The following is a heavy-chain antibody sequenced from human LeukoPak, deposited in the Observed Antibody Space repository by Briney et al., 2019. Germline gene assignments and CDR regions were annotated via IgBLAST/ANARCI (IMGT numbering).Heavy chain of an antibody. D-gene: IGHD3-3*01. Sequence: PGGSLRLSCAASGFTFSSYAMHWVRQAPGKGLEWVAVISYDGSNKYYADSVKGRFTISRDNSKNTLYLQMNSLRAEDTAAYYCARGVYDFWSGYYYGMDVWGQGTTVTVSS. V-gene: IGHV3-30-3*01. CDR3: ARGVYDFWSGYYYGMDV. CDR1: GFTFSSYA. CDR2: ISYDGSNK. J-gene: IGHJ6*02.